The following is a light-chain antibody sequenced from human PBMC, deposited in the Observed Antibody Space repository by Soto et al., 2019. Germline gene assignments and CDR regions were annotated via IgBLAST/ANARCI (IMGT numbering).Light chain of an antibody. V-gene: IGLV2-23*02. CDR3: CSYAGNSEV. Sequence: QSVLTQPASVSGSPGQSITIPCTGTSGDVGGYNLVSWYQQHPGKAPKLMIYEVTERPSGVSNRFSGSKSGNTASLTISGLQPDDEAYYYCCSYAGNSEVFGTGTKLTVL. J-gene: IGLJ1*01. CDR2: EVT. CDR1: SGDVGGYNL.